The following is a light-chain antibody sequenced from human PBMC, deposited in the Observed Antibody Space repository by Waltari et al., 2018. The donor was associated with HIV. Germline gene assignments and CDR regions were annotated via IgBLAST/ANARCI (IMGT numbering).Light chain of an antibody. CDR3: CSYAGNYIWV. CDR2: DVN. J-gene: IGLJ3*02. V-gene: IGLV2-11*01. Sequence: QSALTQPRSVSGSPGPSVTISCTGTTSDVGRYNFVPWYQQYPGKAPKLLISDVNKRPSGVPDRFSGSKSGNTASLTISGLQAEDEAIYYCCSYAGNYIWVFGGGTELTVV. CDR1: TSDVGRYNF.